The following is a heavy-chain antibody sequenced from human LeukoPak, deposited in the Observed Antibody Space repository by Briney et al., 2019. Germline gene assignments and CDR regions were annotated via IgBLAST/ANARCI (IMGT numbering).Heavy chain of an antibody. CDR3: ARAGGYCSSTSCYANENNWFDP. J-gene: IGHJ5*02. V-gene: IGHV4-59*01. D-gene: IGHD2-2*01. CDR2: IYYSGST. CDR1: GGSISSYY. Sequence: SETLSLTCTVPGGSISSYYWSWIRQPPGKGLEWIGYIYYSGSTNYNPSLKSRVTISVDTSKNQFSLKLSSVTAADTAVYYCARAGGYCSSTSCYANENNWFDPWGQGTLVTVSS.